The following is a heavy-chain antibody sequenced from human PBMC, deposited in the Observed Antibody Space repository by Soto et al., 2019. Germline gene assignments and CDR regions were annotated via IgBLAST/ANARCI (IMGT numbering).Heavy chain of an antibody. D-gene: IGHD3-10*01. CDR1: GVSINTSSW. Sequence: QVQLQESGPGLLKPSGTLSLTCVVSGVSINTSSWWTLLRHPPGKGLEWIDEIHHGGSNNYSPCLKSRHVISRNKPKKQYSPKINSVTAADTAMSYGATGNSYYYGSGGMFDHWGQGVLVTVSS. CDR3: ATGNSYYYGSGGMFDH. V-gene: IGHV4-4*02. J-gene: IGHJ5*02. CDR2: IHHGGSN.